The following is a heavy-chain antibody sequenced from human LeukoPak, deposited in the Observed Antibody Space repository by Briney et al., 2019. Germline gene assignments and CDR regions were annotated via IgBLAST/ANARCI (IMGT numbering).Heavy chain of an antibody. Sequence: PSEALSLTGTVSGGPISSYYRSWIRQPAAKGLEWIGRIYTSGSTNYNPSLTSRVTMSVDTSKNQFSLKLSSVTAADTAVYYCARGVWGCSSTSCYDGYYYYYYMDVWGKGTTVTVSS. D-gene: IGHD2-2*01. CDR3: ARGVWGCSSTSCYDGYYYYYYMDV. CDR1: GGPISSYY. CDR2: IYTSGST. V-gene: IGHV4-4*07. J-gene: IGHJ6*03.